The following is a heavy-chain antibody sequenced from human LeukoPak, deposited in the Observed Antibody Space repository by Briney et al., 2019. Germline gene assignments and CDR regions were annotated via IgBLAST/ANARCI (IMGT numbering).Heavy chain of an antibody. J-gene: IGHJ4*02. Sequence: PGRSLRLSCAASGFTFCSYAMHWVRQAPGKGLEWVAVISYDGSNKYYADSVKGRFTISRDNSKNTLYLQMNSLRAEDTAVYYCARELGLAVAAPFDYWGQGTLVTVSS. CDR3: ARELGLAVAAPFDY. V-gene: IGHV3-30-3*01. CDR2: ISYDGSNK. D-gene: IGHD6-19*01. CDR1: GFTFCSYA.